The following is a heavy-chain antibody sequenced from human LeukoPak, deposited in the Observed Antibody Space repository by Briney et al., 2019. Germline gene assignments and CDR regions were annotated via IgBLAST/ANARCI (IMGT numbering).Heavy chain of an antibody. CDR3: ARGTGNYYGY. J-gene: IGHJ4*02. D-gene: IGHD3/OR15-3a*01. Sequence: GGSLRLPCAASGFTFSDYWMHWVRQAPGKGLVWVSRIKSDGSSTSYADSVKGRFTITRDSAKNTLYLQMNSLRAEDTAVYYCARGTGNYYGYWGQGTLVTVSS. CDR2: IKSDGSST. V-gene: IGHV3-74*01. CDR1: GFTFSDYW.